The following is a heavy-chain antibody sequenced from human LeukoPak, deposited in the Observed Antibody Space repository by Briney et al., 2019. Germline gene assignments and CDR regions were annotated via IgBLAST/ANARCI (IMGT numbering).Heavy chain of an antibody. J-gene: IGHJ4*02. CDR1: GFTFSSYG. V-gene: IGHV3-30*18. Sequence: GRSLRLSCADSGFTFSSYGMHWVRQAPGKGLEWVAVISYDGSNKYYADSVKGRFTISRDNSKNTLYLQMNSLRAEDTAVYYCANYVDYWGQGTLVTVSS. CDR2: ISYDGSNK. CDR3: ANYVDY.